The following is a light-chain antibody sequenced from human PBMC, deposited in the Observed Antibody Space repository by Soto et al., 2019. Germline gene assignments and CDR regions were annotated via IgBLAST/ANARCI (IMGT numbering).Light chain of an antibody. CDR1: QSVSSN. J-gene: IGKJ1*01. CDR3: QQYNKWPQT. V-gene: IGKV3-15*01. CDR2: GAS. Sequence: EIVMTQSPATLSVSPGERATLSCRAGQSVSSNLAWFQQKPGQAPRLLIYGASTRDTGISARFSGSGSGTEFTLTISSLQSGDFAVYHCQQYNKWPQTFGQGTKVDIK.